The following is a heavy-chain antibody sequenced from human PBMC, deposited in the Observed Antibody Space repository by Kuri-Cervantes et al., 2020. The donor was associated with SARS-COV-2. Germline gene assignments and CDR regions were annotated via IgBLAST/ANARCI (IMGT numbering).Heavy chain of an antibody. CDR1: GGSISSYY. CDR2: IYYSGST. J-gene: IGHJ6*03. D-gene: IGHD2-2*01. CDR3: ARTLVVPAAMLGYYYYYMDV. Sequence: ESLKISCTVSGGSISSYYWSWIRQPPGKGLEWIGYIYYSGSTNYNPSLKSRVTISVDTSKNQFSLKLSSVTAADTAVYYCARTLVVPAAMLGYYYYYMDVWGKGTTVTGSS. V-gene: IGHV4-59*01.